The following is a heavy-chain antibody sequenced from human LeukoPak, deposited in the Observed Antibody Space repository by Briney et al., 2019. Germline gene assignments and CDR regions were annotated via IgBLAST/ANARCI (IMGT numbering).Heavy chain of an antibody. CDR2: IRYDGSNK. D-gene: IGHD1-1*01. Sequence: PGGSLRLSCAASGFSFSDFAMHWVRQAPGKGLEWVAFIRYDGSNKYYADSVKGRFTISRDDSKNTLYLQMNSLRTEDTAVYYCATDVHPGNNWFDPWGQGTLVTVSS. V-gene: IGHV3-30*02. CDR1: GFSFSDFA. CDR3: ATDVHPGNNWFDP. J-gene: IGHJ5*02.